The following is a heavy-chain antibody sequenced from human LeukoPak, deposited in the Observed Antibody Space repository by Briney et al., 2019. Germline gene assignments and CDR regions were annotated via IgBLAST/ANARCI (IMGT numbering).Heavy chain of an antibody. Sequence: GESLKISCKGSGYRFSSHWIAWVRQMPGKGLEWMGLIYPGDSDTRYSPSFQGQVTISADKSISTAYLQWSSLKASDTAMYYCARIPQAYCSGGSCYLGWFDPWGQGTLVTVSS. J-gene: IGHJ5*02. CDR3: ARIPQAYCSGGSCYLGWFDP. CDR2: IYPGDSDT. V-gene: IGHV5-51*01. CDR1: GYRFSSHW. D-gene: IGHD2-15*01.